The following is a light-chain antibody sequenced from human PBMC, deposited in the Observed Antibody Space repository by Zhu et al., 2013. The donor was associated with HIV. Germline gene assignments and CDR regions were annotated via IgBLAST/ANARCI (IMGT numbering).Light chain of an antibody. CDR1: QSVSSSF. V-gene: IGKV3D-20*02. CDR3: QQRSNWPPEFT. CDR2: DAS. Sequence: DIVLTQSPGTLSLSPGDTATLSCRASQSVSSSFLAWYQQKIGQPPRLLIYDASSRATGIPDRFSGSGSGADFSLTINSLESDDFAVYYCQQRSNWPPEFTFGPGTKVDIK. J-gene: IGKJ3*01.